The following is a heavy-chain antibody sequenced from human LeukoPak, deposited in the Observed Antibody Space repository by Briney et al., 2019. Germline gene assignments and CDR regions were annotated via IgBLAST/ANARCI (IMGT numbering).Heavy chain of an antibody. J-gene: IGHJ6*03. V-gene: IGHV4-30-2*01. CDR2: IYHSGST. CDR3: ARASTPNYYYYYYMDV. Sequence: SETLSLTCTVSGGSISSGGYYWSWIRQPPGKGLEWIGHIYHSGSTYYNPSLKSRVTISVDRSKNQFSLKLSSVTAADTAVYYCARASTPNYYYYYYMDVWGKGTTVTVSS. CDR1: GGSISSGGYY.